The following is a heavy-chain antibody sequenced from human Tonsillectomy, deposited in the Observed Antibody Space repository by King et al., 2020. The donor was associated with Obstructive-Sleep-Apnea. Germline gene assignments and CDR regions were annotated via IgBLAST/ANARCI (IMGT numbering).Heavy chain of an antibody. CDR2: IFFLGST. V-gene: IGHV4-39*02. J-gene: IGHJ2*01. D-gene: IGHD3-10*01. Sequence: LQLQESGPGLVKSSETLSLTCNFSGGPINNSDYYWGWIRQTPGKGLEWIGHIFFLGSTYYNPSLKSRVSLSLDSSRNHFSLRLTSVTAADTAVYSCVRLSRADWFFDLWGPGSLFTVSS. CDR3: VRLSRADWFFDL. CDR1: GGPINNSDYY.